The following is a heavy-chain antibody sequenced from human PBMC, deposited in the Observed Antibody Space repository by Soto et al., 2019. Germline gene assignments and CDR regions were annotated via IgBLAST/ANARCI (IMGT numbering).Heavy chain of an antibody. CDR1: GYTFSSYG. CDR2: INPNNGNT. J-gene: IGHJ4*02. D-gene: IGHD1-26*01. Sequence: QVQLVQSGAEVKKPGASVKVSCKASGYTFSSYGISWVRQAPGQGLEWMGWINPNNGNTNYAQKVQGRVTMTTDTSTSTAYMELRSLGSDATAMYYCARGGPGAPFDYWGQGIPVTVSS. CDR3: ARGGPGAPFDY. V-gene: IGHV1-18*01.